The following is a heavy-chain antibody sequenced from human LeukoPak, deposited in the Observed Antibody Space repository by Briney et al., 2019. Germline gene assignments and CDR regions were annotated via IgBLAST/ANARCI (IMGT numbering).Heavy chain of an antibody. Sequence: GASVKVSCKASGYIFTNYYLHWVRQAPGQGLEWVGIINPGDASTSYAQKFQGRVTMTRDTSTSTVYMDLSSLRSEDTAMYYCARVYSSGGSCYGEVFYYCGERNLVSVSP. J-gene: IGHJ4*02. V-gene: IGHV1-46*01. CDR3: ARVYSSGGSCYGEVFYY. CDR2: INPGDAST. D-gene: IGHD2-15*01. CDR1: GYIFTNYY.